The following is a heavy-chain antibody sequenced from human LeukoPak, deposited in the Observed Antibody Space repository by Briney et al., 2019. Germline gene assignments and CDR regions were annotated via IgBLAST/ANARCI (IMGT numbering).Heavy chain of an antibody. CDR3: ARDPFHSSSWDFYYYYGMDV. J-gene: IGHJ6*02. CDR2: ISAYNGNT. D-gene: IGHD6-13*01. Sequence: KVSCXXSGYTFTSYGISWVRQAPGQGLEWMGWISAYNGNTNYAQKLQGRVTMTTDTSTSTAYMELRSLRSDDTAVYYCARDPFHSSSWDFYYYYGMDVWGQGTTVTVSS. CDR1: GYTFTSYG. V-gene: IGHV1-18*01.